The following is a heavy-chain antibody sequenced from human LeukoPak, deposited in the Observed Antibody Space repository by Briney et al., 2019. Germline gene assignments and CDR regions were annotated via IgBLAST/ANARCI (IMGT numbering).Heavy chain of an antibody. J-gene: IGHJ4*02. CDR3: ARGTRFLEWLFDY. CDR1: VGSISSGGNY. Sequence: SQTLSLTCTVSVGSISSGGNYWSWIGQHPGKGLEWIGYIYYSGITYYNPSLKSRVTTSVDSSKNQFSLKLSSVTAADTAVYYCARGTRFLEWLFDYWGQGTLVTVSS. CDR2: IYYSGIT. D-gene: IGHD3-3*01. V-gene: IGHV4-31*03.